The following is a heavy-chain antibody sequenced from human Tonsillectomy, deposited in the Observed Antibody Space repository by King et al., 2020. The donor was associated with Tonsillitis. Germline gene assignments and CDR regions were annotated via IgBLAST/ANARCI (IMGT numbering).Heavy chain of an antibody. D-gene: IGHD2-2*02. J-gene: IGHJ6*02. CDR2: IRSKVSGGTT. CDR1: GFTFGDYA. Sequence: VQLVESGGGLVKPGRSLRLSCTASGFTFGDYAMSWFRQAPGKGLEWVGFIRSKVSGGTTEYAASVKGRFTISRDDSKSIAYLQMNSLKSEDTAVYYCTREGDTRRYGMDVWGQGTTVAVSS. V-gene: IGHV3-49*05. CDR3: TREGDTRRYGMDV.